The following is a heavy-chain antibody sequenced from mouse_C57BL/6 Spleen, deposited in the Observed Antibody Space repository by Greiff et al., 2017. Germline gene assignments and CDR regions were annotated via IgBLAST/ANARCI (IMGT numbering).Heavy chain of an antibody. D-gene: IGHD3-2*02. CDR2: IWRGGGT. Sequence: QVQLQQSGPGLVQPSQSLSITCTVSGFSLTSYAVHWVRQSPGQGLEWLGVIWRGGGTDYNAAFLSRLGITKAHSKSQDFFKRSRLQADDTAIYCGAKGGSSGSAWFAYWGQGTLVTVSA. V-gene: IGHV2-5*01. CDR3: AKGGSSGSAWFAY. J-gene: IGHJ3*01. CDR1: GFSLTSYA.